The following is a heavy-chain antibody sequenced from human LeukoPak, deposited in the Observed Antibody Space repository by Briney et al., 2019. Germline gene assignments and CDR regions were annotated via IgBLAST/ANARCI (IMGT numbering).Heavy chain of an antibody. CDR2: IYYSGST. D-gene: IGHD3-22*01. Sequence: KSSETLSLTCTVSGGSISSYYWSWIRQPPGKGLEWIGYIYYSGSTNYNPSLESRVTISVDTSKNQFSLKLSSVTAADTAVYYCARDRYENYYDSSGISPADYYGMDVWGQGTTVTVSS. V-gene: IGHV4-59*01. CDR1: GGSISSYY. CDR3: ARDRYENYYDSSGISPADYYGMDV. J-gene: IGHJ6*02.